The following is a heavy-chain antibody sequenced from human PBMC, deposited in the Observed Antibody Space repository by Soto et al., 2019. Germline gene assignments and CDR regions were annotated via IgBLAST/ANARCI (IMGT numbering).Heavy chain of an antibody. Sequence: PGESLKISCKGSGYSFTSYWISWVRQMPGKGLEWMGRIDPSDSYTNYSPSFQGHVTISADKSISTAYLQCSSLKASDTAMYYCASLTPLCSGGSCYANYCYGMDVWGQGTTVTVSS. V-gene: IGHV5-10-1*01. J-gene: IGHJ6*02. CDR3: ASLTPLCSGGSCYANYCYGMDV. CDR1: GYSFTSYW. D-gene: IGHD2-15*01. CDR2: IDPSDSYT.